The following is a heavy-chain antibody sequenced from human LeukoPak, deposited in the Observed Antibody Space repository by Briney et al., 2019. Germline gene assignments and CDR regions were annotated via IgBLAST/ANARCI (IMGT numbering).Heavy chain of an antibody. CDR1: GYSISSGYY. J-gene: IGHJ4*02. Sequence: SETLSLTCAVSGYSISSGYYWGWIRQPPGKGLEWIGSIYHSGSTYYNPSLKSRVTISVDTSKNQFSLKLSSVTAADTAVYYCARVGSGYDLFDYWGQGTLLTVSS. CDR3: ARVGSGYDLFDY. D-gene: IGHD5-12*01. CDR2: IYHSGST. V-gene: IGHV4-38-2*01.